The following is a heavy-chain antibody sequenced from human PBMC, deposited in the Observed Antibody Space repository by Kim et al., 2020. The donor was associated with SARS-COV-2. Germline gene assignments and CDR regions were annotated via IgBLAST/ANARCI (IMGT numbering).Heavy chain of an antibody. CDR2: INHSVST. J-gene: IGHJ5*02. CDR3: ARGPGYSSIWYGDRNWFDP. D-gene: IGHD6-13*01. Sequence: SETLSLTCAVYGVSFSGYYLSWIRQPPGKGLEWIWEINHSVSTNYNPSLKSRVTISVDTSKNQFSLKLSSVTAADTAVYYCARGPGYSSIWYGDRNWFDPWGQGTLVTVSS. V-gene: IGHV4-34*01. CDR1: GVSFSGYY.